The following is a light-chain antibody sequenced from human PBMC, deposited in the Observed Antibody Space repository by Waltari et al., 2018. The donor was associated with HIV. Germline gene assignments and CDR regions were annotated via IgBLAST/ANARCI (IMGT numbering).Light chain of an antibody. CDR3: AAWDDSLSGWV. V-gene: IGLV1-47*01. J-gene: IGLJ3*02. CDR1: RSNIGSNY. Sequence: QSVLTPPPSASGTPGQRDTVPCSGSRSNIGSNYIYWYPKLQVPAPTLLIYRNNQRPSGVPDRFSGSKSGTSAALAISGLRAEDEADYSCAAWDDSLSGWVFGGGTKLTVL. CDR2: RNN.